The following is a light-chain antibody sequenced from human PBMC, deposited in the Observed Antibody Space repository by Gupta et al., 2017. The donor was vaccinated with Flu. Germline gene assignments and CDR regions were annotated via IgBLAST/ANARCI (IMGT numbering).Light chain of an antibody. CDR2: EVT. V-gene: IGLV2-23*02. J-gene: IGLJ3*02. CDR3: CSYAGSSTDV. CDR1: RSDVGRYNL. Sequence: SITNSCTGTRSDVGRYNLVSWYQQHPGKAPKRMIYEVTKRPSGVSGRFSGSKSGNTASLTISGLQAEDEAEYYCCSYAGSSTDVFGGGTKLTVL.